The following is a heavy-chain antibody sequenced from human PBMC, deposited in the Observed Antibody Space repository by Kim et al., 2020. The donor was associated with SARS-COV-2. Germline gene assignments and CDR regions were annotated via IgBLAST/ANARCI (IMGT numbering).Heavy chain of an antibody. V-gene: IGHV3-7*03. J-gene: IGHJ4*02. CDR3: ATSSNGAFDQ. Sequence: SVEHAGDSVKGRFTIARDNTKNSVYQQMNSLRSADTAVYHCATSSNGAFDQWGEGTLVTVSS. D-gene: IGHD6-19*01. CDR2: SVE.